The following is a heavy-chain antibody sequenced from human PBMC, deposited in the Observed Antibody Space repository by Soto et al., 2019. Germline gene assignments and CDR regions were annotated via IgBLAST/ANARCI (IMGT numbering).Heavy chain of an antibody. CDR3: ARAGRKYQQNYYYYGMDV. V-gene: IGHV4-59*01. Sequence: ASETLSLTCTVSGGSISSYYWSWIRQPPGKGLEWIGYIYYSGSTNYNPSLKSRVTISVGTSKNQFSLKLSSVTAADTAVYYCARAGRKYQQNYYYYGMDVWGQGTTVTVSS. CDR1: GGSISSYY. D-gene: IGHD2-2*01. CDR2: IYYSGST. J-gene: IGHJ6*02.